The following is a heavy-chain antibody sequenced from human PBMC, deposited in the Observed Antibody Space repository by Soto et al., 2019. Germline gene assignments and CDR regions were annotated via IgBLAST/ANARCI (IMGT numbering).Heavy chain of an antibody. CDR3: ASPYSGHGGYYYYGMDV. Sequence: SLRLSCAASGFTFSDYYMSWIRQAPGKGLDWVSYISSSGSTIYYADSVKGRFTISRDNAKNSLYLQMNSLRAEDTAVYYCASPYSGHGGYYYYGMDVWGQGTRVTVSS. J-gene: IGHJ6*02. CDR2: ISSSGSTI. CDR1: GFTFSDYY. V-gene: IGHV3-11*01. D-gene: IGHD1-26*01.